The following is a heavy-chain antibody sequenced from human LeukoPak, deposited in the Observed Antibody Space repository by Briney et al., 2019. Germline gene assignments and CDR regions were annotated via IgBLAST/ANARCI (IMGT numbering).Heavy chain of an antibody. CDR2: ISGSGDAT. V-gene: IGHV3-23*01. J-gene: IGHJ4*02. CDR1: GFTFSSFT. CDR3: AKDRGY. Sequence: PGGSLRLSCAASGFTFSSFTMTWVRQTPGKGLEWVSSISGSGDATFYADSVKGRFTISRDNSKDTLYLQMSSLRAEDTAIYYCAKDRGYWGQGTLVTVTS.